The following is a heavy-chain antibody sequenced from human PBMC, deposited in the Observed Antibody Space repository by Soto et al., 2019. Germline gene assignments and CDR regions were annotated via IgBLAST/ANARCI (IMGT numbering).Heavy chain of an antibody. CDR2: IKSKTDGGTT. Sequence: EVQLVESGGGLVKPGGSLRLSCAASGFTFSNAWMSWVRQAPGKGLEWVGRIKSKTDGGTTDYAAPVKGRFTISRDDSKNTLYLQMNSLKTEDTAVYYCTTDIKYDDSGDYWGQGTLVTVSS. CDR1: GFTFSNAW. CDR3: TTDIKYDDSGDY. D-gene: IGHD4-17*01. J-gene: IGHJ4*02. V-gene: IGHV3-15*01.